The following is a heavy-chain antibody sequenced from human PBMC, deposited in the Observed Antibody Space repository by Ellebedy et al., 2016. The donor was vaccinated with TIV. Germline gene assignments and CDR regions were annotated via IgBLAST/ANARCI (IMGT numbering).Heavy chain of an antibody. J-gene: IGHJ3*01. CDR3: VKDQIAGDGRWVFDL. Sequence: PGGSLRLSCAASGFTFSSYAMSWVRQTPGKGLEWVSAILGGGGTTYYADSVKGRFTISRDNSKNTLFLQMNSLRAEDTAIYYCVKDQIAGDGRWVFDLWGQGTMVTVSS. D-gene: IGHD5-24*01. V-gene: IGHV3-23*01. CDR2: ILGGGGTT. CDR1: GFTFSSYA.